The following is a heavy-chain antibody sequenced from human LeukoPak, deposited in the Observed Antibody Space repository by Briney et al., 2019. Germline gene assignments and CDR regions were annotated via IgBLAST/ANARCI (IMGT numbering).Heavy chain of an antibody. CDR3: ATVGYDYSGSDH. V-gene: IGHV3-48*03. D-gene: IGHD5-12*01. J-gene: IGHJ3*01. Sequence: GGSLRLSCAASKFTFSSYEMNWVRQAPGKGLEWVSYISSSGRTIYYADSVKGRFTISRDNAKNSLYLQMNSLRAEDTAVYYCATVGYDYSGSDHWGQGTLVTVSS. CDR1: KFTFSSYE. CDR2: ISSSGRTI.